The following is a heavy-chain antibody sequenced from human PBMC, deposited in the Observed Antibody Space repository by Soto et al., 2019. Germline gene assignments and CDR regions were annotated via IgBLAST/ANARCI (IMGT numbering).Heavy chain of an antibody. J-gene: IGHJ4*02. CDR1: GFTFSSYW. CDR3: ASSDWILVY. D-gene: IGHD2-21*01. Sequence: GGSLRLSCAVSGFTFSSYWMSWVRQAPGKGLEWVANIKQDGSEKYYVDSVKGRFTISRDNAKNSLYLQMNSLRAEDTAVYYCASSDWILVYWGQGTLVTVSS. CDR2: IKQDGSEK. V-gene: IGHV3-7*03.